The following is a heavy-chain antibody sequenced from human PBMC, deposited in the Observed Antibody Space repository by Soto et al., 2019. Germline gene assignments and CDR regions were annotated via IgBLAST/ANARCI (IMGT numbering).Heavy chain of an antibody. CDR3: ARGATVVTPRAYYFDY. Sequence: QLQLQESGSGLVKPSQTLSLTCAVSGGSISSGGYSWSWIRQPPGKGLEWIGYIYHSGRTYYNPSLKSRVTISVDRSKNQFSLKLSSVTAADTAVYYCARGATVVTPRAYYFDYWGQGTLVTVSS. D-gene: IGHD4-17*01. J-gene: IGHJ4*02. V-gene: IGHV4-30-2*01. CDR1: GGSISSGGYS. CDR2: IYHSGRT.